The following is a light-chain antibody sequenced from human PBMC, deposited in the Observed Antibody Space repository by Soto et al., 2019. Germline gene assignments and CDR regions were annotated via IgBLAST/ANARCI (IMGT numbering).Light chain of an antibody. V-gene: IGKV3-20*01. CDR1: QSVSSSY. CDR2: GAS. CDR3: QQYGSSQFT. J-gene: IGKJ3*01. Sequence: ESVLTQSPGTLSMSPGERATLSCRASQSVSSSYSAWYQQKPGQAPRLLIYGASSRATGIPDRFSGSGSGTDFTLTISRLEPEDFAVDYCQQYGSSQFTFGPGTKVDIK.